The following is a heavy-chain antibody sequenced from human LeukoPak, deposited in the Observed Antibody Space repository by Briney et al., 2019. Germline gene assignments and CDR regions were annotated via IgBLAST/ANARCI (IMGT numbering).Heavy chain of an antibody. J-gene: IGHJ3*02. Sequence: GGPLRLSCAASGFISSSHAMSWVRQPTGKGLEWVSTIRYSGCSTFTADCVKGRLTISRDNSKNTLSLQMNSLRAEDTAVYYCAKGGLSWGLFPDFQIWGKGTMVIVSS. D-gene: IGHD7-27*01. CDR2: IRYSGCST. CDR3: AKGGLSWGLFPDFQI. CDR1: GFISSSHA. V-gene: IGHV3-23*01.